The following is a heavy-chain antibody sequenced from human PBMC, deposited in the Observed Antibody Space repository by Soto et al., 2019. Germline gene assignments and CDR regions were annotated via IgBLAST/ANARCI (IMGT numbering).Heavy chain of an antibody. CDR2: ISAYNGNA. J-gene: IGHJ5*02. CDR1: GYTFTSYG. V-gene: IGHV1-18*01. Sequence: GASVKVSCKASGYTFTSYGISWVRQAPGQGLEWMGWISAYNGNANYAQKLQGRVTMTTDTSTSTAYMELRSLRSDDTAVYYCARVGRYYYGSGSSTWGQGTLVTVSS. D-gene: IGHD3-10*01. CDR3: ARVGRYYYGSGSST.